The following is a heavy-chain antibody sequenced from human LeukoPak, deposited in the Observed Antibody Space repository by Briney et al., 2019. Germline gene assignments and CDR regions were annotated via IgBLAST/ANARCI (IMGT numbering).Heavy chain of an antibody. J-gene: IGHJ4*02. V-gene: IGHV4-30-4*01. CDR1: GGSISSGDYY. D-gene: IGHD2-2*01. CDR3: ARTLGYCSSTSCYPLYFDY. Sequence: PSETLSLTCTVSGGSISSGDYYWSWIRQPPGKGLEWIGHIYYSGSTYYNPSLKSRVTISVDTSKNQFSLKLSSVTAADTAVYYCARTLGYCSSTSCYPLYFDYWGQGTLVTVSS. CDR2: IYYSGST.